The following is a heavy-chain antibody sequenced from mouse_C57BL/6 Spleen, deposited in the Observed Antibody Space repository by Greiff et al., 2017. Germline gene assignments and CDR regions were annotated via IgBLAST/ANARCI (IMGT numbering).Heavy chain of an antibody. CDR3: TRRGYDGSSWNFDY. CDR1: GYTFTDYE. J-gene: IGHJ2*01. Sequence: VQLQQSGAELVRPGASVTLSCKASGYTFTDYEMHWVKQTPVHGLEWIGAIDPETGGTAYNQKFKGKAILTADKSSSTAYMELRSLTSEDSAVYYWTRRGYDGSSWNFDYWGQGTTLTVSS. D-gene: IGHD1-1*01. V-gene: IGHV1-15*01. CDR2: IDPETGGT.